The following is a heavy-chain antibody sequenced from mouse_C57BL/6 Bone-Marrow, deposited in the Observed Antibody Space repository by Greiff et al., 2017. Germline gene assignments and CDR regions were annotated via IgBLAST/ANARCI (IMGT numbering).Heavy chain of an antibody. J-gene: IGHJ3*01. V-gene: IGHV1-50*01. D-gene: IGHD2-1*01. CDR3: ARLPFYPFAY. CDR2: IDPSDSYT. Sequence: QVQLQQSGAELVKPGASVKLSCKASGYTFTSYWMQWVKQRPGQGLEWIGEIDPSDSYTNYNQKFKGKATLTVDTSSSTAYMQLSSLTSEDSAVYYCARLPFYPFAYWGQGTLVTVSA. CDR1: GYTFTSYW.